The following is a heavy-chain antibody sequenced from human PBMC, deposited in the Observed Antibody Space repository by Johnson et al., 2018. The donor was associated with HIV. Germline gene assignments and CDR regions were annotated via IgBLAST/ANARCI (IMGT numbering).Heavy chain of an antibody. Sequence: VQLVESGGGLVQPGRSLRLSCAASGFTFSTYAMHWVRQAPGKGLEWVTIISYDGINKYYADSVKGRFTISRDNSKDTLYLQMHSLRPEDTALYYCARDPPYGGNPSAFDVWGQGTMVTVSS. D-gene: IGHD4-23*01. CDR2: ISYDGINK. CDR3: ARDPPYGGNPSAFDV. V-gene: IGHV3-30-3*01. CDR1: GFTFSTYA. J-gene: IGHJ3*01.